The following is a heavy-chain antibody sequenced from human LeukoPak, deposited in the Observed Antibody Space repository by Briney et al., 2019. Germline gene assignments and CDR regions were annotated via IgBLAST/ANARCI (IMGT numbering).Heavy chain of an antibody. V-gene: IGHV1-69*05. J-gene: IGHJ4*02. Sequence: SVKVSCKASGGTFSSYAISWVRQAPGQGLEWVGRIIPIFGTANYAQRFQGRVTITTDESTSTAYMELSSLRSEDTAVYYCAGRDSTGTSDYWGQGTLVTVSS. CDR3: AGRDSTGTSDY. CDR1: GGTFSSYA. CDR2: IIPIFGTA. D-gene: IGHD4-17*01.